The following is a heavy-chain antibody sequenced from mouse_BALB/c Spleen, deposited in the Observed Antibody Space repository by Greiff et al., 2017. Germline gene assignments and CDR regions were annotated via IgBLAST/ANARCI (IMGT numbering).Heavy chain of an antibody. D-gene: IGHD2-1*01. CDR2: ISYSGST. CDR1: GYSITSDYA. Sequence: VQLKESGPGLVKPSQSLSLTCNVTGYSITSDYAWNWIRQFPGNKLEWMGYISYSGSTSYNPSLKSRISITRDTSKNQFFLQLNSVTTEDTATYYCARRDGNFPFDYWGQGTTLTVSS. CDR3: ARRDGNFPFDY. J-gene: IGHJ2*01. V-gene: IGHV3-2*02.